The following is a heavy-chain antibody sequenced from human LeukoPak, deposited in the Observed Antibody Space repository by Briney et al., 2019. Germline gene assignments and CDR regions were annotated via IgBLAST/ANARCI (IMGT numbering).Heavy chain of an antibody. V-gene: IGHV3-74*01. D-gene: IGHD6-13*01. CDR1: GFTFSSRW. CDR3: HPLGYTSN. Sequence: SGGSLRLSCVVSGFTSGFTFSSRWMHWVHQAPGKGLVWVSLVKNDGSTNYADSVKGRFTVSRDNAENTLYLQMNNLRVEDTALYFCHPLGYTSNWGQGTLVTVSS. J-gene: IGHJ4*02. CDR2: VKNDGST.